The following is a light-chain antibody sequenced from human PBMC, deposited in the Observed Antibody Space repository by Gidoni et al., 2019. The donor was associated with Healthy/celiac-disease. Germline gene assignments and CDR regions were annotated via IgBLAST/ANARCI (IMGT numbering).Light chain of an antibody. CDR2: AAA. CDR3: QQKVT. V-gene: IGKV1-39*01. J-gene: IGKJ2*01. CDR1: QSISSS. Sequence: QITQSPSSLSASVGDRVTITGLASQSISSSLNWYQQKPGKAPKLLIYAAASLQSGVPARFSGSGTGTDFTLTISNLQPEDFATYCCQQKVTFGQGTKLEIK.